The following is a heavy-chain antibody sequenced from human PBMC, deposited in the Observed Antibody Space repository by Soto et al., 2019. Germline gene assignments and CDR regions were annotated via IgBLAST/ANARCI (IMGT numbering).Heavy chain of an antibody. Sequence: GGSLRLSCSASGFTVSSYGMPWVRQAPGKGLEGVAVVSYDGSNRYYVDSVKGRFTISRDNSKNTLYLQMNSLRAEDTAVYYCAKSASRNYYDSSDSWGQGT. CDR3: AKSASRNYYDSSDS. CDR1: GFTVSSYG. V-gene: IGHV3-30*18. J-gene: IGHJ5*02. D-gene: IGHD3-22*01. CDR2: VSYDGSNR.